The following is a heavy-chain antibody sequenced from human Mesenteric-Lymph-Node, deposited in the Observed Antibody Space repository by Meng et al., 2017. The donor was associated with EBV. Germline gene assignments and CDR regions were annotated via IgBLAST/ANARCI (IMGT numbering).Heavy chain of an antibody. J-gene: IGHJ4*02. CDR2: IFTSGNI. V-gene: IGHV3-21*01. CDR1: GFPFSSYS. D-gene: IGHD3-16*01. CDR3: TRALGDSTAY. Sequence: EVQLVESGGXLVKPGXSLILSCAASGFPFSSYSMNWVRQAPGKGMEWVSSIFTSGNIYYADSVKGRFTISRDNAKNSLYLLMNNLRAEDTAVYYCTRALGDSTAYWGQGTLVTVSS.